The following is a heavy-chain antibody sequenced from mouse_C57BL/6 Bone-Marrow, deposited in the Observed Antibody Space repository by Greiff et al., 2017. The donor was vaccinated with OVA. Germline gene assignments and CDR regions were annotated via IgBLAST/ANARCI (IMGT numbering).Heavy chain of an antibody. CDR1: GFTFSDAW. V-gene: IGHV6-6*01. Sequence: DVMLVESGGGLVQPGGSMKLSCAASGFTFSDAWMDWVRQSPEKGLEWVAEIRNKANNHATYYAESVKGRFTISRDDSKSSFYLQMNSLRAEDTGIYYCTPVYAPGAYWGQGTLVTVSA. CDR3: TPVYAPGAY. D-gene: IGHD2-3*01. J-gene: IGHJ3*01. CDR2: IRNKANNHAT.